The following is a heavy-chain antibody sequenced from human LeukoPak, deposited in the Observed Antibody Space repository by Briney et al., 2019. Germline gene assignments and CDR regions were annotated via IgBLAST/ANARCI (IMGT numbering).Heavy chain of an antibody. V-gene: IGHV4-59*11. CDR3: ARASFGDYSAEYFHH. J-gene: IGHJ1*01. CDR1: GGSISGHY. CDR2: IYSSGTT. Sequence: SETLSLTCTVSGGSISGHYWSWIRQPPRRGLEWIGYIYSSGTTNYNPSLKSRVTISVDTSNNQFSLKLTSVTAADTAVYYCARASFGDYSAEYFHHWGQGTLVTVSS. D-gene: IGHD4-17*01.